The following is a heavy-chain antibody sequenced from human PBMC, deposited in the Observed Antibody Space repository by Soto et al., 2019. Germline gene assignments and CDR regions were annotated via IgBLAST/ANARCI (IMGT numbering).Heavy chain of an antibody. V-gene: IGHV1-69*01. CDR3: ARDGGRHSGGIDY. D-gene: IGHD1-26*01. J-gene: IGHJ4*02. CDR1: GGTFSSYS. Sequence: QVQLVQSGAEVKKPGSSVKVSCKASGGTFSSYSINWVRQAPGQGLEWMGEIIPIFGTANYAQKFQGRVTITGDESTSTAYMELSSVRSEDTAVYYCARDGGRHSGGIDYWGQGTLVTVSS. CDR2: IIPIFGTA.